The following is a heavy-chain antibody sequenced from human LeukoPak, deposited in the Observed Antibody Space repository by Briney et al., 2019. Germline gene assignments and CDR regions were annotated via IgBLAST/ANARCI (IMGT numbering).Heavy chain of an antibody. V-gene: IGHV1-8*03. Sequence: ASVKVSCKASGYTFTSYDINWVRQATGQGLEWMGWMNPNSGNTGYAQKFQGRVTITRNTSISTAYMELSSLRSEDTAVYYCARPAVAGTSPNFDYWGQGTLVTVSS. CDR3: ARPAVAGTSPNFDY. CDR1: GYTFTSYD. D-gene: IGHD6-19*01. CDR2: MNPNSGNT. J-gene: IGHJ4*02.